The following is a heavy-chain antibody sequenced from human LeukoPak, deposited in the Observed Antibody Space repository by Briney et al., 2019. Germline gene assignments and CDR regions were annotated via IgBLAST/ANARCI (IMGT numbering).Heavy chain of an antibody. V-gene: IGHV4-39*07. Sequence: SETLSLTCTVSGGSISSGGHYWSWIRQPPGKGLEWIGEINHSGSTNYNPSLKSRVTISVDTSKNQFSLKLSSVTAADTAVYYCARGGLAAAEFDYWGQGTLVTVSS. CDR3: ARGGLAAAEFDY. J-gene: IGHJ4*02. D-gene: IGHD6-13*01. CDR1: GGSISSGGHY. CDR2: INHSGST.